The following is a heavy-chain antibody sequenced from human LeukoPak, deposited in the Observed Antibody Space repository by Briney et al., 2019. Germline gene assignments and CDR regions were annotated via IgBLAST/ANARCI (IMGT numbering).Heavy chain of an antibody. Sequence: PGGSLRLSCAASGFTFSSYAMSWVRQAPGKGLEWVSAISGSGGSTYYADSAKGRFTISRDNSKNTLYLQMNSLRAEDTAVYYCARIYGDYSNFDYWGQGTLVTVSS. CDR3: ARIYGDYSNFDY. CDR1: GFTFSSYA. D-gene: IGHD4-17*01. J-gene: IGHJ4*02. CDR2: ISGSGGST. V-gene: IGHV3-23*01.